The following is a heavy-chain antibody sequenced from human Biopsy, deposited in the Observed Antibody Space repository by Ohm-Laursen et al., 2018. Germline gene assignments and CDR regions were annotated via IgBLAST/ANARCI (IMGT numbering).Heavy chain of an antibody. D-gene: IGHD2-15*01. Sequence: SVKVSCKTSTGTFASYGVTWVRQAPGQGLEWMGRIIPTLRTTTYAPKFQGRVTFTADKSSSTAYLELSSLTSEDTAMFYCAREAIGYQLPCDDWGQGTLVTVSS. CDR3: AREAIGYQLPCDD. V-gene: IGHV1-69*04. CDR1: TGTFASYG. J-gene: IGHJ4*02. CDR2: IIPTLRTT.